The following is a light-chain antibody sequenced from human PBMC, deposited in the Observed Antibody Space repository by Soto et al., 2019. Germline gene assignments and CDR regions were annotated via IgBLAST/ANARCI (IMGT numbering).Light chain of an antibody. CDR3: QQSSNTPLT. CDR1: QTISRS. Sequence: DIQMTQSPSSLSASVGDRVTITCRASQTISRSLNWYQHKPGTAPRVLIYDAYTLSSGVPSRFSGSGSGPDFTLTISSLQPEDFATYYCQQSSNTPLTFGGGTKVDIK. J-gene: IGKJ4*01. V-gene: IGKV1-39*01. CDR2: DAY.